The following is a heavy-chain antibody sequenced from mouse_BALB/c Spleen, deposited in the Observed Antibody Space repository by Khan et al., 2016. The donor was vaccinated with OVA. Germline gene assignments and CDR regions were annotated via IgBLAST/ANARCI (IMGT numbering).Heavy chain of an antibody. V-gene: IGHV5-6-5*01. J-gene: IGHJ3*01. CDR2: ISSGDTT. D-gene: IGHD1-1*01. CDR1: GFTFSNYG. CDR3: ARDYGMAY. Sequence: VELVQSGGGLVKPGGSLNISCAASGFTFSNYGVPWVRQTPEKRLEWVASISSGDTTYYPDSVKGRFTISSDNSKNILSLKMTSLQSEGTAMYYCARDYGMAYWGQGTLVTVSA.